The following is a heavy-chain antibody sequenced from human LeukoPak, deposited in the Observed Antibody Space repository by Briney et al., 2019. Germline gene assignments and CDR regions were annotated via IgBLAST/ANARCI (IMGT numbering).Heavy chain of an antibody. CDR3: ARRIVGATPLDY. J-gene: IGHJ4*02. Sequence: SVKVSCKASGGTFSSYAISWVRQAPGQGLEWMGGIIPIFGTANYAQKFQGRVTITADESTSTAYMELSSLRSEDTAVYYCARRIVGATPLDYWGQGTLVTVSS. V-gene: IGHV1-69*01. D-gene: IGHD1-26*01. CDR1: GGTFSSYA. CDR2: IIPIFGTA.